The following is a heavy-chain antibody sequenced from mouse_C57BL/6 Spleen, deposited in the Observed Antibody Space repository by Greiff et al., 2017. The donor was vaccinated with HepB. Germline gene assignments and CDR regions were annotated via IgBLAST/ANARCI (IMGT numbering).Heavy chain of an antibody. D-gene: IGHD2-5*01. CDR3: ASHFSNYWFAY. CDR2: IWSGGST. Sequence: VQLQQSGPGLVQPSQRLSITCTVSGFSLTSYGVHWVRQSPGKGLEWLGVIWSGGSTDYNAAFISRLSISKDNSKSQVFFKMNSLQADDTAIYYCASHFSNYWFAYWGQGTLVTVSA. V-gene: IGHV2-2*01. CDR1: GFSLTSYG. J-gene: IGHJ3*01.